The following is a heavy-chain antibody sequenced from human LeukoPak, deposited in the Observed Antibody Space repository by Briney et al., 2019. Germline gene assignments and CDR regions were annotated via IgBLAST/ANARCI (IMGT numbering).Heavy chain of an antibody. D-gene: IGHD3-16*01. Sequence: SETLSLTCTVSGGSISNYFWSWIRQPPGKGLEWMGYIYYNGTTNYNPSFNSRVTISVDTSRNQFSLKLSSVTAADTVMYYCARGFVSFTLFDIWGQGTMVAVSS. J-gene: IGHJ3*02. CDR2: IYYNGTT. CDR3: ARGFVSFTLFDI. V-gene: IGHV4-59*01. CDR1: GGSISNYF.